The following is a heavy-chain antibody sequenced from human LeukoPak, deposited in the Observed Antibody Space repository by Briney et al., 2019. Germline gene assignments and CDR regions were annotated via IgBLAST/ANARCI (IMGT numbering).Heavy chain of an antibody. J-gene: IGHJ3*02. Sequence: GGSLRLSCAASGFTFSSYSMNWVRQAPGKGLEWVSSISSSSSYIYYADSVKGRFIISRDNAKNSLYLQMNSLRAEDTAVYYCARDTLVYADSPDAFDIWGQGTMVTVSS. CDR1: GFTFSSYS. V-gene: IGHV3-21*01. CDR3: ARDTLVYADSPDAFDI. D-gene: IGHD4-17*01. CDR2: ISSSSSYI.